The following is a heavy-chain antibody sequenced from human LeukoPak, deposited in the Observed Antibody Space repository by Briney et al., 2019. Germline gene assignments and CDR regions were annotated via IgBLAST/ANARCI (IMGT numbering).Heavy chain of an antibody. CDR3: ARGPHTAAAGEGYGMDV. D-gene: IGHD6-13*01. V-gene: IGHV1-69*04. J-gene: IGHJ6*02. Sequence: SVKVSCKASGGTFSSYAISWVRPAPGQGLEWMGRIIPILGIANYAQKFQGRVTITADKSTSTAYMELSSLRSEDTAVYYCARGPHTAAAGEGYGMDVWGQGTTVTVSS. CDR2: IIPILGIA. CDR1: GGTFSSYA.